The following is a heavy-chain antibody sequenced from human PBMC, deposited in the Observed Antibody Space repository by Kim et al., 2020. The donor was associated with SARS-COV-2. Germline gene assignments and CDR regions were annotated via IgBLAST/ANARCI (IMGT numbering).Heavy chain of an antibody. Sequence: SETLSLTCTVSGGSISSSSYYWGWIRQPPWKGLEWIGSIYYSGSTYYNPSLKVRVTISVDTSKNQFSLKLSSVTAADTAVYYCARRNIQITIFGVVIAWFDPWGQGTLVTVSS. V-gene: IGHV4-39*01. J-gene: IGHJ5*02. D-gene: IGHD3-3*01. CDR2: IYYSGST. CDR3: ARRNIQITIFGVVIAWFDP. CDR1: GGSISSSSYY.